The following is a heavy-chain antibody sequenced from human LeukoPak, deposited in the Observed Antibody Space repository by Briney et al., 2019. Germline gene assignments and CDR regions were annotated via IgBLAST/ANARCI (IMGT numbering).Heavy chain of an antibody. Sequence: SETLSLTCAVYGGFFSGYYWSWIRQPPGKGLEWIGEINHRGSTNYNPSLKGRVTISVDTSKNQFSLKLSSVTAADTAVYYCARNYASGNYFDFYYYNMDVWGQGTTVTVSS. CDR1: GGFFSGYY. D-gene: IGHD3-10*01. J-gene: IGHJ6*02. CDR2: INHRGST. CDR3: ARNYASGNYFDFYYYNMDV. V-gene: IGHV4-34*01.